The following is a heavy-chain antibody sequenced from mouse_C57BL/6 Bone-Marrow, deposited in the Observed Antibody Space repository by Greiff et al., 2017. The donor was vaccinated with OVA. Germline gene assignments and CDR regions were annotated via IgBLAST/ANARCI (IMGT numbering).Heavy chain of an antibody. Sequence: EVQLVESGGGLVQPGGSLSLSCAASGFTFTDYYMSWVRQPPGKALEWLGFIRNKANGYTTEYSASVKGRFTISRDNSQSILYLQMHALRAEDSATYYCATNYDDSAWFAYWGQGTLVTVSA. J-gene: IGHJ3*01. D-gene: IGHD2-4*01. V-gene: IGHV7-3*01. CDR2: IRNKANGYTT. CDR1: GFTFTDYY. CDR3: ATNYDDSAWFAY.